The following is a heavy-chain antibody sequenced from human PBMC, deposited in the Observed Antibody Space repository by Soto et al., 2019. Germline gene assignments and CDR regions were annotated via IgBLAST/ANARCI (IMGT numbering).Heavy chain of an antibody. CDR1: GGTFSSYA. V-gene: IGHV1-69*13. CDR2: IIPIFGTA. CDR3: ASPVVDTAMIHYGMDV. Sequence: SVKVSCKASGGTFSSYAISWVRQAPGQGLEWMGGIIPIFGTANYAQKFQGRVTITADESTSTAYMELGSLRSEDTAVYYCASPVVDTAMIHYGMDVWGQGTTVTVSS. J-gene: IGHJ6*02. D-gene: IGHD5-18*01.